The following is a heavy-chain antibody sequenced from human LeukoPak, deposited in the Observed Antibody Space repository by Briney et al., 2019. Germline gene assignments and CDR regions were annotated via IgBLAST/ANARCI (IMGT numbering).Heavy chain of an antibody. V-gene: IGHV1-8*01. J-gene: IGHJ6*02. CDR3: ARGPPYCSSTSCRKTKSYGMDV. CDR2: MNRNSGNT. CDR1: GYTFTSCD. Sequence: ASVKVSCKASGYTFTSCDINWVRQATGQGLEWMGWMNRNSGNTGYAQKFQGRVTMTRNTSISTAYMELSSLRSEDTAVYYCARGPPYCSSTSCRKTKSYGMDVWGQGTRVTVSS. D-gene: IGHD2-2*01.